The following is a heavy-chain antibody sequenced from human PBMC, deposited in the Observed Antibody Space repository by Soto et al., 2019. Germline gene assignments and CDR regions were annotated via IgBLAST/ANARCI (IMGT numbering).Heavy chain of an antibody. Sequence: PSETLSLTCAISGGSFSDFYWTWVRQPPGMGLEWIGEIHPTGDTNYNPSLKSRVIISVETSKNQFSLKLNSLTAADTAVYFCASRAQQQFRYYYYGMDVWGQGTTVTVSS. CDR2: IHPTGDT. CDR1: GGSFSDFY. V-gene: IGHV4-34*01. CDR3: ASRAQQQFRYYYYGMDV. D-gene: IGHD6-13*01. J-gene: IGHJ6*02.